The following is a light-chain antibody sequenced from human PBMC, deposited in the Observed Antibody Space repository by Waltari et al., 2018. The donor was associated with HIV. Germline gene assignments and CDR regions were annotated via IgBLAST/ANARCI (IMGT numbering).Light chain of an antibody. CDR3: AAWDDSLKGWV. V-gene: IGLV1-44*01. CDR2: TNN. Sequence: QSVLTQPPPASGTPGQRVTIPCSGSSPNIGTKTVSGYRQLPGTAPKLLIHTNNQRPSGVPDRFSGSKSGASASLAISGLQSEDEADYYCAAWDDSLKGWVFGGGTTLAVL. CDR1: SPNIGTKT. J-gene: IGLJ3*02.